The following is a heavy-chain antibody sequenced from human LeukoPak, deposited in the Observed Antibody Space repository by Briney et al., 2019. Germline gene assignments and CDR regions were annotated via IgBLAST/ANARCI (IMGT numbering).Heavy chain of an antibody. CDR1: GGPISSGSYY. J-gene: IGHJ4*02. CDR2: IYTSGST. CDR3: AREEWELLEGGFDY. D-gene: IGHD1-26*01. V-gene: IGHV4-61*02. Sequence: SQTLSLTCTVSGGPISSGSYYWSWIRQPAGKGLEWIGRIYTSGSTNYNPSLKSRVTISVDTSKNQFSLKLSSVTAADTAVYYCAREEWELLEGGFDYWGQGTLVTVSS.